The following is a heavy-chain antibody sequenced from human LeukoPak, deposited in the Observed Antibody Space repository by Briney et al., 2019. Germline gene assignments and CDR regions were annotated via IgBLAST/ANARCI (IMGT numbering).Heavy chain of an antibody. CDR1: GGSISSSSYY. V-gene: IGHV4-39*01. CDR3: AGHIPGLTGYKWGSGWFDP. J-gene: IGHJ5*02. D-gene: IGHD3-9*01. CDR2: IYYSGST. Sequence: SETLSLTCTVSGGSISSSSYYWGWIRQPPGTGLEWIGSIYYSGSTYYNPSLKSRVTISVDTSKNQFSLKLSSVTAADTAVYHCAGHIPGLTGYKWGSGWFDPWGQGTLVTVSS.